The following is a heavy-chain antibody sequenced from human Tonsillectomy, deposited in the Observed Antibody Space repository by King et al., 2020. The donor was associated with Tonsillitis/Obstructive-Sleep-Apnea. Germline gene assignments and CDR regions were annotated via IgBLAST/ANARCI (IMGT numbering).Heavy chain of an antibody. CDR2: IYYNGST. J-gene: IGHJ4*02. CDR3: ARFTPRYYYFDY. Sequence: LQLQESGPGLVKPSETLSLTCTVSGGSISSSNYSWGWNRPPPGKGLEGIGDIYYNGSTYYKASLKSRITISVDTSKNQFSLKLSSVTAADTAVYYCARFTPRYYYFDYWGQGTLVTVSS. V-gene: IGHV4-39*01. CDR1: GGSISSSNYS. D-gene: IGHD3-16*01.